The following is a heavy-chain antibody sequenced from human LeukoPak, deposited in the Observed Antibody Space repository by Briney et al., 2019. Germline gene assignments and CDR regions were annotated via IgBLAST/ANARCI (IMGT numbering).Heavy chain of an antibody. CDR2: ISYDGSNK. Sequence: PGRSLRLSCAASGFTFSNYGMHWVRQAPGKGLEWVAAISYDGSNKYYADSVKGRFTISRDNAKNSLYLQMNSLRAEDTAVYYCARVSSYDSTFYYYYYGMDVWGQGTTVTVSS. CDR1: GFTFSNYG. V-gene: IGHV3-30*03. J-gene: IGHJ6*02. D-gene: IGHD2-2*01. CDR3: ARVSSYDSTFYYYYYGMDV.